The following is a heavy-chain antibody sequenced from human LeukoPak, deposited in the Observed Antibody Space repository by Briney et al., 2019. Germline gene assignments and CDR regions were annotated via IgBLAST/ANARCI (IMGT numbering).Heavy chain of an antibody. V-gene: IGHV3-7*03. Sequence: GGSLRLSCVVSGFTFKNYWMSWVRQAPGKGLEGVASIKQDESEKYYVDSVKGRFTISRDNAKSSLYLQMNNLRAEDTALYYCARAGYSYGRGVDAFDIWGQGTMVAVSS. CDR1: GFTFKNYW. J-gene: IGHJ3*02. CDR2: IKQDESEK. D-gene: IGHD5-18*01. CDR3: ARAGYSYGRGVDAFDI.